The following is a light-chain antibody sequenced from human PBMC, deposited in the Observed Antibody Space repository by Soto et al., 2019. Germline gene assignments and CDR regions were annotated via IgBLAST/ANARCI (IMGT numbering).Light chain of an antibody. V-gene: IGKV3-15*01. Sequence: EIVMTQSPATLAVSPGETATLSCRASQSLSGNLAWYQQKPGQAPRLLIFRASTRATGVPARFSGRGSGTEFTLTISRLEPADFAVYYCQQYGSSPYTFGQGTKLEIK. CDR1: QSLSGN. CDR3: QQYGSSPYT. J-gene: IGKJ2*01. CDR2: RAS.